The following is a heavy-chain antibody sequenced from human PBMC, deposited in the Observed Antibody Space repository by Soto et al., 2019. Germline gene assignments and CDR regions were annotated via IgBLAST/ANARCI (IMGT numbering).Heavy chain of an antibody. Sequence: GGSLRLSCAASGFTFSSYSMNWVRQAPGKGLECVSSIISISSYIYYADSVKGRFTISRDNAKNSLYLQMNSLIAEDTAVYYCARDKVVPAAFDYWGQGTLVTVSS. D-gene: IGHD2-2*01. V-gene: IGHV3-21*01. CDR1: GFTFSSYS. CDR3: ARDKVVPAAFDY. CDR2: IISISSYI. J-gene: IGHJ4*02.